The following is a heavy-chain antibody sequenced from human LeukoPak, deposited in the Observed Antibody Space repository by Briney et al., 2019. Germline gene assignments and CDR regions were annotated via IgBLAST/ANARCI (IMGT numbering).Heavy chain of an antibody. J-gene: IGHJ4*02. CDR2: IIPIFGTA. CDR3: ARSRYFDWLGAFDY. D-gene: IGHD3-9*01. Sequence: SVKVSCKASGGTFSSYAISWVRQAPGQGLEWMGGIIPIFGTANYAQKFQGRVTITADESTSTAYMELRSLRSEATAVYYCARSRYFDWLGAFDYWGQGTLVTVSS. V-gene: IGHV1-69*01. CDR1: GGTFSSYA.